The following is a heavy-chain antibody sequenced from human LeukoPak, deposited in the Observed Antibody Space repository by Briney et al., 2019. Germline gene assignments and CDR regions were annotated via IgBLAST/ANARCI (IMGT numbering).Heavy chain of an antibody. CDR2: IYYSGST. J-gene: IGHJ4*02. Sequence: SETLSLTCTVSGGSISSGGYYWSWIRQHPGKGLEWIGYIYYSGSTYYNPSLRSRVTISVDTSKNQFSLKLSSVTAADTAVYYCARHIHVYYFDYWGQGTLVTVSS. CDR1: GGSISSGGYY. D-gene: IGHD2-21*01. CDR3: ARHIHVYYFDY. V-gene: IGHV4-31*03.